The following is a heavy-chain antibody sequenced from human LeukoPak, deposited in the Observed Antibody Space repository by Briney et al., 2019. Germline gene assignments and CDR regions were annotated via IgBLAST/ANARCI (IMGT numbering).Heavy chain of an antibody. CDR2: IYHSGST. D-gene: IGHD3-9*01. Sequence: SETLSLTCTVSGYSISSGYYWGWIRQPPGKGLEWIGSIYHSGSTYYNPSLKSRVTISVDTSKNQFSLKLTSVTAADTAVYYCARYDILTGYWYPGYMDVWGKGSTVTISS. CDR1: GYSISSGYY. J-gene: IGHJ6*03. V-gene: IGHV4-38-2*02. CDR3: ARYDILTGYWYPGYMDV.